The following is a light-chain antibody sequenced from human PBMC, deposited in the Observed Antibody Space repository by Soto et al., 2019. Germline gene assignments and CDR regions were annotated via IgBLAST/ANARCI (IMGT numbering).Light chain of an antibody. CDR2: EVR. J-gene: IGLJ2*01. CDR1: SSDVGAYNY. Sequence: QSALTQPASVSGSPGQSIIISCFGTSSDVGAYNYVAWYQQSPGKAPKLLIYEVRNRASGTPSRFSGSKSGNTASLTISGLQSEDDADYYCSSYTSTGIVIFGGGTKLTVL. CDR3: SSYTSTGIVI. V-gene: IGLV2-14*01.